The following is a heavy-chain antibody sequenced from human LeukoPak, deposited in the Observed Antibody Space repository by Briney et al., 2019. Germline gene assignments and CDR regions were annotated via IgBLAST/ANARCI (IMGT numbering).Heavy chain of an antibody. V-gene: IGHV3-23*01. CDR3: AKGFSTHYEY. CDR2: ISGSGGST. J-gene: IGHJ4*02. Sequence: GGSLRLSCAASGFTFSTYALSWVRQAPGKGLEWVSGISGSGGSTYYADSVKGRFTISRDNSKNTLFLQMNSLSAEDTAVYYCAKGFSTHYEYWGQGTLVTVSS. CDR1: GFTFSTYA. D-gene: IGHD5/OR15-5a*01.